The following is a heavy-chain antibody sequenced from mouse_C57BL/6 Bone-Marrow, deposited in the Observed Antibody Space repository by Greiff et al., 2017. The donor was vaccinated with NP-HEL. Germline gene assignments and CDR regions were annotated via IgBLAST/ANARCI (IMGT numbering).Heavy chain of an antibody. CDR3: ARDGHYGSSYYFDY. Sequence: EVQLVESGGGLVKPGGSLKLSCAASGFTFSSYAMSWVRQTPEKRLEWVATISDGGSYTYYPDNVKGRFTISRDNAKNNLYLQMSHLTSEDTAMYYCARDGHYGSSYYFDYWGQGTTLTVSS. J-gene: IGHJ2*01. V-gene: IGHV5-4*01. CDR2: ISDGGSYT. D-gene: IGHD1-1*01. CDR1: GFTFSSYA.